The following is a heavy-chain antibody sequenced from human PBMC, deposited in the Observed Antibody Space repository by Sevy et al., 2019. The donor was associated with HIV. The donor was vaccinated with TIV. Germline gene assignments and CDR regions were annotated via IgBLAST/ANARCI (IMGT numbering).Heavy chain of an antibody. CDR2: ISYDGSEK. J-gene: IGHJ6*02. Sequence: GGSLRLSCAASGFIFSTYGIHWVRQAPGKGLERVAVISYDGSEKYYADSVRGRLTISRDNSKNTLYLQMNSLRVEDTAIYYCAKMQGGSYNYYGMDVWGQGTTVTVSS. D-gene: IGHD1-26*01. V-gene: IGHV3-30*18. CDR3: AKMQGGSYNYYGMDV. CDR1: GFIFSTYG.